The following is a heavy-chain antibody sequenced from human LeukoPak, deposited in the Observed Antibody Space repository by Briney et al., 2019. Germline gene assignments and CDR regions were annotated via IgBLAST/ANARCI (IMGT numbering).Heavy chain of an antibody. J-gene: IGHJ6*02. CDR3: AKVVDSSGWYFYYYGMDV. D-gene: IGHD6-19*01. CDR2: ISGSGGST. V-gene: IGHV3-23*01. Sequence: GGSLRLSCAASGFTVSSNYMSWVRQAPGKGLEWVSAISGSGGSTYYADSVKGRFTISRDNSKNTLYLQMNSLRAEDTAVYYCAKVVDSSGWYFYYYGMDVWGQGTTVTVSS. CDR1: GFTVSSNY.